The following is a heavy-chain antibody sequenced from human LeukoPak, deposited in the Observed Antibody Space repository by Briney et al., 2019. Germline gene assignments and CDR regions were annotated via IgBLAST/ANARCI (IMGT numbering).Heavy chain of an antibody. CDR2: INSDGSST. J-gene: IGHJ6*03. Sequence: GGSLRLSCAASGFIFSSYWMHWVRQAPGKGLVWVSRINSDGSSTSYADSVKGRFTISRDNAKNTLYLQMNSLRVEDTAVYYCARSTTHPYYNYMDVWGKGTTVTLSS. CDR3: ARSTTHPYYNYMDV. V-gene: IGHV3-74*01. CDR1: GFIFSSYW. D-gene: IGHD4-17*01.